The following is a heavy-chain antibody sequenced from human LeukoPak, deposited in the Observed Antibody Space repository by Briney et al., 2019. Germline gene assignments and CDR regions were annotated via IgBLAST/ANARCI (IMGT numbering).Heavy chain of an antibody. CDR1: GYTFTSYY. Sequence: ASVKVSCKASGYTFTSYYMHWVRQAPGQGLEWMGLINPSGSSTSYAQKFQGRVTMTRDTSTSTVYMELSSLRSEDTAVYYCARVNKGGGSYYDYWGQGTLVTVSS. V-gene: IGHV1-46*01. CDR2: INPSGSST. CDR3: ARVNKGGGSYYDY. J-gene: IGHJ4*02. D-gene: IGHD1-26*01.